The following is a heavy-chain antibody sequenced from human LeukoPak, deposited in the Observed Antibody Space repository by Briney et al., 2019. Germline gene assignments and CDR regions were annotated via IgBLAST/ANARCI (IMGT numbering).Heavy chain of an antibody. CDR1: GFTFSNHA. J-gene: IGHJ4*02. Sequence: GGSLRLSCAASGFTFSNHAMSWVRQAPGKGLEWVSGISDSGSTAFYADSVKGRFTSSRDNPKSTLYLQMNSLRAEDTAVYYCAKDIQTWPRFPDYWGQGTLVTVSS. CDR3: AKDIQTWPRFPDY. V-gene: IGHV3-23*01. CDR2: ISDSGSTA. D-gene: IGHD5-12*01.